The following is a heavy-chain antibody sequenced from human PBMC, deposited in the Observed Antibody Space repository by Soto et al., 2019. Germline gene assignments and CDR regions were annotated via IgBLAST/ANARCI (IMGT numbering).Heavy chain of an antibody. CDR2: IWADGSNK. V-gene: IGHV3-33*01. D-gene: IGHD3-10*01. CDR3: ARDRGVTYLDS. CDR1: GLIFSSHG. J-gene: IGHJ5*01. Sequence: QVQLVESGGDVVQPGRSLRLSCAASGLIFSSHGMHWVRRAPGTGLEWVAFIWADGSNKYYSDSVKGRFTISRYDSKNTLYLQMNSLRSEDTAVYYCARDRGVTYLDSWGQGTLVPVSS.